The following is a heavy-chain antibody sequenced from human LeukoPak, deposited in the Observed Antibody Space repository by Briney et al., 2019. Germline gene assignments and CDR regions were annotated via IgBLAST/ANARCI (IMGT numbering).Heavy chain of an antibody. Sequence: PSETLSLTCTVSGYSLTSGYYWAWIRQSPGKGLEWIGNIFHSGKTYYNPSLKSRVAISVGTSKNQFSLFLNSVTVADTAVYYCARVELGFDYWGQGTLVTVSS. CDR2: IFHSGKT. J-gene: IGHJ4*02. D-gene: IGHD3-16*01. CDR1: GYSLTSGYY. V-gene: IGHV4-38-2*02. CDR3: ARVELGFDY.